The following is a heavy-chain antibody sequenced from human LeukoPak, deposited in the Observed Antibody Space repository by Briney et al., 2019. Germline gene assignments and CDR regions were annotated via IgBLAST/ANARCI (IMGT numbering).Heavy chain of an antibody. Sequence: PSETLSLTCAVSGYSISSGYYWGWIRQPPGKGLEWIGTIYHSGTTFYNPSLQSRVTISKDTSKNQFSLKMISVTAADTAVYYCARWGNYNYYFLDVWGKGTTVIVSS. CDR1: GYSISSGYY. V-gene: IGHV4-38-2*01. CDR3: ARWGNYNYYFLDV. CDR2: IYHSGTT. J-gene: IGHJ6*03. D-gene: IGHD3-16*01.